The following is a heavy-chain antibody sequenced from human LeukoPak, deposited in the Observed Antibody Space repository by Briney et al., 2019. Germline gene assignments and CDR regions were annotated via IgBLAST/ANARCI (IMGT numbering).Heavy chain of an antibody. CDR1: GGSFTAYY. D-gene: IGHD3-3*01. V-gene: IGHV4-34*01. CDR2: INHSGRT. Sequence: SETLCLTCAVYGGSFTAYYWNWIGQPPGKGLQWIGEINHSGRTNYNPSLKSRVTISVDASKNQFSLKLSSVTAADSGVYYCARHRSGSFDSWGRGSLASVSS. CDR3: ARHRSGSFDS. J-gene: IGHJ4*02.